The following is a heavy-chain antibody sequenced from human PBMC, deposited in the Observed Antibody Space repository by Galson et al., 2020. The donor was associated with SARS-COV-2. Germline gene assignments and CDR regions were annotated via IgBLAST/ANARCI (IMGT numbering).Heavy chain of an antibody. Sequence: ASAKVSCKASGYTFTSYGISWVRQAPGQGLEWMGWISASNGNTNYAQKLQGRVTMTTDTSTSTAYMELRSLRSDDTAVYYCAREGGEYGQHSYYYYYGRDVWAQGTTVTVSS. J-gene: IGHJ6*02. CDR3: AREGGEYGQHSYYYYYGRDV. CDR2: ISASNGNT. CDR1: GYTFTSYG. V-gene: IGHV1-18*01. D-gene: IGHD3-16*01.